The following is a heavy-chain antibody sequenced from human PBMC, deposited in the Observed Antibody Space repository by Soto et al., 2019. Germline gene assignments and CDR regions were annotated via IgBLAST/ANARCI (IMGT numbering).Heavy chain of an antibody. CDR2: ISAYNGNT. V-gene: IGHV1-18*04. J-gene: IGHJ4*02. CDR3: ARDKSVAGYYDSSGYYYVGAWYFDY. D-gene: IGHD3-22*01. Sequence: ASVKVSCKASGYTFTSYGISWVRQAPGQGLEWMGWISAYNGNTNYAQKLQGRVTMTTDTSTSTAYMELRSLRSDDTAVYYCARDKSVAGYYDSSGYYYVGAWYFDYWGQGTLVTGS. CDR1: GYTFTSYG.